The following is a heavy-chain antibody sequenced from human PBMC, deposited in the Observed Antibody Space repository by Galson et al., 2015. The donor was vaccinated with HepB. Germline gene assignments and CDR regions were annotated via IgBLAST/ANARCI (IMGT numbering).Heavy chain of an antibody. CDR1: GFTFSDAW. CDR2: IKTKTDGGTT. V-gene: IGHV3-15*05. CDR3: ATGDWEDV. D-gene: IGHD1-26*01. Sequence: SLRLSCAGSGFTFSDAWMTWVRQGPGKGLEWVARIKTKTDGGTTDYSTSVEGRFTISRDDSKNTVYLQMNSLKTDDTARYYCATGDWEDVWGQGTTVTVSS. J-gene: IGHJ6*02.